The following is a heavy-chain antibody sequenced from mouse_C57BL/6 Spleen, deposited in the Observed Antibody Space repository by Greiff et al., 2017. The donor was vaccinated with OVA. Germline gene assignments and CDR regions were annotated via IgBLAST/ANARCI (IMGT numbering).Heavy chain of an antibody. Sequence: VQLQQSGPELVKPGASVKISCKASGYTFTDYYMNWVKQSHGKSLEWIGDINPNNGGTSYNQKFKGKATLTVDKSSSTAYMELRSLTSEDSAVYYCARSGAYYSNYAYAMDYWGQGTSVTVSS. CDR2: INPNNGGT. CDR3: ARSGAYYSNYAYAMDY. D-gene: IGHD2-5*01. J-gene: IGHJ4*01. V-gene: IGHV1-26*01. CDR1: GYTFTDYY.